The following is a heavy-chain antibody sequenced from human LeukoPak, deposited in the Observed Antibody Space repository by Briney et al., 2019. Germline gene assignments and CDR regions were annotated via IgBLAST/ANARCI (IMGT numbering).Heavy chain of an antibody. Sequence: GGSLRLSCTVSGFTFGDYSMSWFRQAPGKGLEWVGFIRNKAYGGTTEYAASVKDRFTISRDDTKSIAYLQMNSLKTEDTAVYYCARDFTDNSLDYFDCWGQGTLVTVSS. CDR3: ARDFTDNSLDYFDC. CDR2: IRNKAYGGTT. CDR1: GFTFGDYS. J-gene: IGHJ4*02. V-gene: IGHV3-49*03. D-gene: IGHD2/OR15-2a*01.